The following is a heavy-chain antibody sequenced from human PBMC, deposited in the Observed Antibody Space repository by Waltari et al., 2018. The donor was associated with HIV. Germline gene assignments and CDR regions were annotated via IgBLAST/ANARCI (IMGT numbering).Heavy chain of an antibody. CDR3: ARGLDIFTAHYHWYLDL. D-gene: IGHD3-9*01. CDR1: GGLITSGTYY. V-gene: IGHV4-61*02. Sequence: QVQLQESGPGLVKPSQTLSLTCTVSGGLITSGTYYWTWIRQPAGKGLEWVGRGYISGSTICNPALRSRVTRSVDTSNNQFALKLTSVTAADTAGYYCARGLDIFTAHYHWYLDLWGRGTLVTVSS. J-gene: IGHJ2*01. CDR2: GYISGST.